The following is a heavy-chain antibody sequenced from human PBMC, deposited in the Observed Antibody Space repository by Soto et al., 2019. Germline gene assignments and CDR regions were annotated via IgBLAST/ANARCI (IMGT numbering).Heavy chain of an antibody. D-gene: IGHD2-15*01. V-gene: IGHV3-66*01. Sequence: EVQLVESGGGLVQPGGSLRLSCTASGFIVSDTYVNWVRQAPGKGLEWVSVISNLGDTHYADSVRGRFSLSRDISDNTLHLQMNNLRVEDTAVYYCARETRYCRGGSCSITGDAYDIWGQGTMVTVSS. CDR3: ARETRYCRGGSCSITGDAYDI. J-gene: IGHJ3*02. CDR1: GFIVSDTY. CDR2: ISNLGDT.